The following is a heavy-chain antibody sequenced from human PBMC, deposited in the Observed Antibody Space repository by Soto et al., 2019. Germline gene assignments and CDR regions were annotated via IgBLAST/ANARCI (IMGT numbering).Heavy chain of an antibody. J-gene: IGHJ4*01. D-gene: IGHD2-2*02. CDR1: GGSISSAAYY. CDR3: AREYTYGSSFSEC. V-gene: IGHV4-31*03. Sequence: QVQLQESGPGLVKPSQTLSLTCTVSGGSISSAAYYWSWIRQHPGKGLEWIGYISHSGSTYYHPYLKRRATSSVDTANNQHPLSLTPVTAADTAVYYCAREYTYGSSFSECWGHAALVTVSS. CDR2: ISHSGST.